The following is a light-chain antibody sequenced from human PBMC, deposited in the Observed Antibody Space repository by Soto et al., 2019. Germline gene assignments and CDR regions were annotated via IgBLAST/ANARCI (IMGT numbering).Light chain of an antibody. V-gene: IGKV3-20*01. CDR2: DSS. CDR3: QQYGDSPQT. CDR1: QSVSSSS. J-gene: IGKJ1*01. Sequence: EIVLAQSPGTLSLSPGDRATLSCRASQSVSSSSLAWYQQKPGQAPRLLIYDSSNRATGIPDRFSGSGSGTDFTLTISRLEPEDFAVYFCQQYGDSPQTFGQGTKMDIK.